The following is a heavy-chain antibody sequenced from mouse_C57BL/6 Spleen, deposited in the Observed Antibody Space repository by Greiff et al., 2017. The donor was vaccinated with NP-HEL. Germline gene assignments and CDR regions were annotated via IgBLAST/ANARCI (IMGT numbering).Heavy chain of an antibody. CDR3: ARHAPSYDYYAKDY. CDR2: IWSDGST. V-gene: IGHV2-6-1*01. CDR1: GFSLTSYG. Sequence: VKLVESGPGLVAPSQSLSITCTVSGFSLTSYGVHWVRQPPGKGLEWLVVIWSDGSTTYNSAPKSRLSISKDNSKSQVYLKMNSLQTDDTAMYDCARHAPSYDYYAKDYWGQRTSVTVSS. J-gene: IGHJ4*01. D-gene: IGHD2-10*01.